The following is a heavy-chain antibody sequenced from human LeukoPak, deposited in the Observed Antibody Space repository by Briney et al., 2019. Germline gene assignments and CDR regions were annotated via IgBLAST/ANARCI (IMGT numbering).Heavy chain of an antibody. D-gene: IGHD3-10*01. Sequence: SETLSLTCNVSGGSMSSYYWSWIRQPPGKGLEWIGYISYSGSTNYNPSLKSRITISVDTSKNQFSLRLSSVTAADTAVYYCARDVISYYGSGTYGFDYWGQGTLVTVSS. CDR1: GGSMSSYY. V-gene: IGHV4-59*01. J-gene: IGHJ4*02. CDR3: ARDVISYYGSGTYGFDY. CDR2: ISYSGST.